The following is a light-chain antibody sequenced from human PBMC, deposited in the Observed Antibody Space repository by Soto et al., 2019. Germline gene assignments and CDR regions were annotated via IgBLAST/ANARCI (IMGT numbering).Light chain of an antibody. V-gene: IGKV2-28*01. CDR1: LSLLHINGYYY. CDR3: IQPLQPPLT. CDR2: LAS. Sequence: SLSPVEMAIIPCGPASISCSSSLSLLHINGYYYVDWYLQKPGQSPQLLIYLASKRAAGVPDRFSGSGSGTDFTLKISRVEAEDFGVYYCIQPLQPPLTFGGGTKVDI. J-gene: IGKJ4*01.